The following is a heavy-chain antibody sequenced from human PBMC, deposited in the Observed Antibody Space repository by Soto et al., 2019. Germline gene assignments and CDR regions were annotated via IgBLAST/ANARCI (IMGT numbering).Heavy chain of an antibody. CDR2: LYWDGEE. J-gene: IGHJ4*02. V-gene: IGHV2-5*02. CDR1: GFSLRSPGVG. CDR3: AHRMWSSDWSHVVFDF. Sequence: QITLKESGPTLVKPTQPLTLTCTFSGFSLRSPGVGVGWIRQPPGKALEWLALLYWDGEEHYSPSLETRLTITKDASKNQVVLTMTNMDPVDTATYHCAHRMWSSDWSHVVFDFWGQGTLVTISS. D-gene: IGHD6-19*01.